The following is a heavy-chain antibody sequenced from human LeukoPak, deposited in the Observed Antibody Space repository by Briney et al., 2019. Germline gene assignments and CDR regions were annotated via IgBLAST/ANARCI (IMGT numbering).Heavy chain of an antibody. V-gene: IGHV1-2*02. CDR1: GYTFTGYY. CDR2: INPNSGGT. J-gene: IGHJ4*02. Sequence: ASVKVSCKASGYTFTGYYMHWVRQAPGQGLEWMGWINPNSGGTNYAQKFQGRVTMTRDTSISTAYMELSRLRSDDTAVYYCARGGSNYVPYWGFDYWGRGTLVTVSS. CDR3: ARGGSNYVPYWGFDY. D-gene: IGHD4-11*01.